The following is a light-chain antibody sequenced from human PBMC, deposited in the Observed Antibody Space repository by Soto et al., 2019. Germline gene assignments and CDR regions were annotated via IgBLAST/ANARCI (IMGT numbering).Light chain of an antibody. V-gene: IGLV1-40*01. Sequence: QSVLTQPPSVSGAPGQRVTISCTGSSSNIGAGYDVHWYQQLPGTAPKLLIYGNSNRPSGVPDRFSGSKSGTSASLAITGLQAEDEADYYCQSYDSSLSGLYWVFGGETKVTVL. CDR1: SSNIGAGYD. J-gene: IGLJ3*02. CDR3: QSYDSSLSGLYWV. CDR2: GNS.